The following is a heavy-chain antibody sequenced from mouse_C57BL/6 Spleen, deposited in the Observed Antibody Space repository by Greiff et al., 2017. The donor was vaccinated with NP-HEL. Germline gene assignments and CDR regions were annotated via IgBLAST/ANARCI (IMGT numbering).Heavy chain of an antibody. V-gene: IGHV7-3*01. J-gene: IGHJ2*01. CDR1: GFTFTDYY. D-gene: IGHD2-14*01. Sequence: EVQLVESGGGLVQPGGSLSLSCAASGFTFTDYYMSWVRQPPGKALEWLGFIRNKANGYTTEYSASVKGRFTISRDNSQSILYLQMNALRAEDSATYYCARYIPYVDYFDYWGQGTTLTVSS. CDR2: IRNKANGYTT. CDR3: ARYIPYVDYFDY.